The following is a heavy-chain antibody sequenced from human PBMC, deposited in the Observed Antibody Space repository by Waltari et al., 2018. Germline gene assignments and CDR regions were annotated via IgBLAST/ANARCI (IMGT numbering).Heavy chain of an antibody. J-gene: IGHJ5*02. Sequence: QVQLVQSGAEVKKPGASVKVSCKVSGYTLTELSMHWVRQAPGKGLEWMGGFGPEDGETIYAQKFQGRVTMPEDTSTDTAYMELSSLRSEDTAVYYCAVAAAVDPSNWFDPWGQGTLVTVSS. CDR3: AVAAAVDPSNWFDP. CDR2: FGPEDGET. D-gene: IGHD6-13*01. V-gene: IGHV1-24*01. CDR1: GYTLTELS.